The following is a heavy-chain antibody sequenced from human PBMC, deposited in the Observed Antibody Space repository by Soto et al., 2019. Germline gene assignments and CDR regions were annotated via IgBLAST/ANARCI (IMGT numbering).Heavy chain of an antibody. CDR2: IYNGGSP. J-gene: IGHJ6*02. CDR1: GGSISTDY. CDR3: ARGEWFLRGYGMDV. D-gene: IGHD3-3*01. V-gene: IGHV4-59*01. Sequence: QVQLQESGPGLLKPSETLSLTCTVSGGSISTDYWSWIRQPPGKRLEYIGFIYNGGSPNYNPSLESRVTISPDTSKHQVSLKLNSVTAADTAVYYCARGEWFLRGYGMDVWGRGTTVTVS.